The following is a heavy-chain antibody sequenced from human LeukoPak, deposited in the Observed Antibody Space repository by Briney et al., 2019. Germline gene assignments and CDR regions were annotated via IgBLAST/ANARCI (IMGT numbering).Heavy chain of an antibody. CDR1: AFTFNSYA. Sequence: PGMTVTLSSSASAFTFNSYAMQRQPQAQGKGRVGVIVISYGGSNKYYADSVKGQFTISGDNSKNTLYLQMNSLRAEDTAVYYCARDKYGDYPPRGYFDYWGQGTLVTVSS. CDR2: ISYGGSNK. V-gene: IGHV3-30*01. D-gene: IGHD4-17*01. J-gene: IGHJ4*02. CDR3: ARDKYGDYPPRGYFDY.